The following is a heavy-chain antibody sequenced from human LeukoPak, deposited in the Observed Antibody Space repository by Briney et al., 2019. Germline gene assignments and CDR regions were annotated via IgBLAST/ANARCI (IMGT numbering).Heavy chain of an antibody. J-gene: IGHJ5*02. Sequence: ASVKVSCKASGYTFTSYGISWVRQAPGQGLEWMGWISAYNGNTNYAQKLQGRVTMTTDTSTSTAYMELRSLRSDDTAVYYCAREKEKSGYSGNWWPWGQGTLVTVSS. CDR1: GYTFTSYG. D-gene: IGHD5-12*01. CDR3: AREKEKSGYSGNWWP. CDR2: ISAYNGNT. V-gene: IGHV1-18*01.